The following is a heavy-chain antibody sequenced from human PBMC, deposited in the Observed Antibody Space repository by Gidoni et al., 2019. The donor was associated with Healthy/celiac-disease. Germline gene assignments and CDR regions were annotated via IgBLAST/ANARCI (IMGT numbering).Heavy chain of an antibody. Sequence: QVQLQESGPGLVKPSGTLSLTCAVSGGSISSSNWWSWVRQPPGKGLEWIGEIYHSGSTNYNPSLKSRVTISVDKSKNQFSLKLSSVTAADTAVYYCARFNRIVGATQNRYYYYGMDVWGQGTTVTVSS. CDR3: ARFNRIVGATQNRYYYYGMDV. CDR2: IYHSGST. J-gene: IGHJ6*02. V-gene: IGHV4-4*02. D-gene: IGHD1-26*01. CDR1: GGSISSSNW.